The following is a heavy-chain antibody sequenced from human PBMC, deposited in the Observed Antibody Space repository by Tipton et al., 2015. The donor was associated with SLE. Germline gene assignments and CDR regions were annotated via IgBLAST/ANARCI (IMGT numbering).Heavy chain of an antibody. Sequence: TLSLTCSVSGGSISSSDWWSWVRQPPGKGLEWIGEFHHSGSTNYNPSLKSRVTISVDKSKNQFSLKLSSVTAADSAVYYCARDRRILVAGQFVCWSQGTLVTVSS. CDR2: FHHSGST. CDR3: ARDRRILVAGQFVC. V-gene: IGHV4-4*02. J-gene: IGHJ4*02. CDR1: GGSISSSDW. D-gene: IGHD2-15*01.